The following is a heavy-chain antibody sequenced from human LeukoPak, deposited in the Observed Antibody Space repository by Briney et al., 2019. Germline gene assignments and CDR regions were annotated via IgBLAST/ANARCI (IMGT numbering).Heavy chain of an antibody. CDR1: GFTFDDYA. Sequence: GRSLRLSCAASGFTFDDYAMHWVRQAPGKGLEWVSGISWNSGSIGYADSVKGRFTIPRDNAKNSLYLQMNSLRVDDTAVYYCAREGSGSTHYMDVWGKGTTVTVSS. CDR3: AREGSGSTHYMDV. D-gene: IGHD3-10*01. V-gene: IGHV3-9*01. J-gene: IGHJ6*03. CDR2: ISWNSGSI.